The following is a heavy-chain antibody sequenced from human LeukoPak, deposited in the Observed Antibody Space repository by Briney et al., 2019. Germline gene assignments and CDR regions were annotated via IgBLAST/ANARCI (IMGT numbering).Heavy chain of an antibody. D-gene: IGHD4-17*01. J-gene: IGHJ4*02. V-gene: IGHV3-48*01. CDR3: ARAAGE. CDR2: ISSSSSTI. Sequence: GGSLRLSCAASGFTFSSYSMNRVRQAPGKGLEWVSYISSSSSTIYYADSVKGRFTISRDNAKDSLYLQTNSLRAEDTAVYYCARAAGEWGQGTLVTVSS. CDR1: GFTFSSYS.